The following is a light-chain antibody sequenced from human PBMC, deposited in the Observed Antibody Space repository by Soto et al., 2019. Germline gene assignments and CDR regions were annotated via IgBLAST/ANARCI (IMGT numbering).Light chain of an antibody. Sequence: DIQMAQSPSTLSGSVGDRVASTCRASQTSSSWLAWYQQKPGKAPKLLIYKASTLKSGVPSRFSGSGSGTEFTLTISSLQPDDFATYYCQHYNSYSEAFGQGTKVDI. CDR3: QHYNSYSEA. CDR1: QTSSSW. V-gene: IGKV1-5*03. CDR2: KAS. J-gene: IGKJ1*01.